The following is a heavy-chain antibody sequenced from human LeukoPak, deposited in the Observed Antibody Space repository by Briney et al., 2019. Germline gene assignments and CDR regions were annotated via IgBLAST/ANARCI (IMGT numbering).Heavy chain of an antibody. Sequence: SETLSLTCTVSGGSISSYYWSWIRQPPGKGLEWIGYIYYSGSTNYNPSLKSRVTISVDTSKNQFSLKLSSVTAAGTAVYYCARNIVFWSGLLVYYYMDVWGKGTTVTVSS. J-gene: IGHJ6*03. V-gene: IGHV4-59*08. D-gene: IGHD3-3*01. CDR1: GGSISSYY. CDR3: ARNIVFWSGLLVYYYMDV. CDR2: IYYSGST.